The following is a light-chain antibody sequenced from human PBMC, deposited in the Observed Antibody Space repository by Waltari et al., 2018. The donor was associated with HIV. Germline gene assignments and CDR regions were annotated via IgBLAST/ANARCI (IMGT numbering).Light chain of an antibody. J-gene: IGKJ2*01. CDR3: QQRSRWPPAYT. CDR1: QSVSIY. Sequence: IVLTKSPATLSLSPGDRATLSCRASQSVSIYLAWYQQKPGQPPRLLIYDASNRATAIPARFSGSGSGTDFTLTISSLEPEDFAVYYCQQRSRWPPAYTFGQGTKLEIK. CDR2: DAS. V-gene: IGKV3-11*01.